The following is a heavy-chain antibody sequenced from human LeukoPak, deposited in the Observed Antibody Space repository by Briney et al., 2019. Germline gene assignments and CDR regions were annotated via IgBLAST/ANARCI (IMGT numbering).Heavy chain of an antibody. CDR1: GGSISSYY. CDR2: IDASGRT. Sequence: PSETLSLTCTVSGGSISSYYWRWIRQPAGKGLEWIGRIDASGRTNYNPSLKSRVTISVDTSKNQFSLKMSSVTAADTAVYFCARGGPPGYYYDYYMDVWGKGTTVTISS. J-gene: IGHJ6*03. CDR3: ARGGPPGYYYDYYMDV. V-gene: IGHV4-4*07.